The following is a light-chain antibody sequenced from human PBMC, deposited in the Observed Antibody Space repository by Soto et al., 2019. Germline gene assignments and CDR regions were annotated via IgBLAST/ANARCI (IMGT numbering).Light chain of an antibody. CDR3: QQYYSYHPWT. J-gene: IGKJ1*01. V-gene: IGKV4-1*01. CDR1: QSVLYSSNNNNY. CDR2: WAS. Sequence: DIVRTQSPDSLAVSLGERASINCKSSQSVLYSSNNNNYLAWYQQKSGQPPKLLIYWASTRESGVPDRFSGSGSGTDFTLTISSLQAEDVAVYYCQQYYSYHPWTFGQGTKVEIK.